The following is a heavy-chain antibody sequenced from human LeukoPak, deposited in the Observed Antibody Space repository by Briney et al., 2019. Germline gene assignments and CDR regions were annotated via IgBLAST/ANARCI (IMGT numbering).Heavy chain of an antibody. CDR3: ARNIVGRDYFDY. CDR2: IYYGGST. D-gene: IGHD2/OR15-2a*01. J-gene: IGHJ4*02. Sequence: SQTLSLTCTVSGGSISSGDYYWSWIRQPPGKGLEWIGYIYYGGSTYYNPSLKSRVTISVDASKNQFSLKLSSVTAADTAVYYCARNIVGRDYFDYWGQGTLVTVSS. CDR1: GGSISSGDYY. V-gene: IGHV4-30-4*08.